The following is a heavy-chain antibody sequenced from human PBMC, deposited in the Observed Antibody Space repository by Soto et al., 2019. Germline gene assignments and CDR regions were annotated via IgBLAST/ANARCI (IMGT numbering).Heavy chain of an antibody. Sequence: LRLSCAASGFTFHSHAMSWVRLAPGKGLEWISSITGNGLNSYYANSVKGRFTISRDNSKNTVYLQMNGLGAEDTAVYYCTKAFIAVAVPDYWGQGTLVTVSS. D-gene: IGHD6-19*01. CDR1: GFTFHSHA. J-gene: IGHJ4*02. CDR3: TKAFIAVAVPDY. CDR2: ITGNGLNS. V-gene: IGHV3-23*01.